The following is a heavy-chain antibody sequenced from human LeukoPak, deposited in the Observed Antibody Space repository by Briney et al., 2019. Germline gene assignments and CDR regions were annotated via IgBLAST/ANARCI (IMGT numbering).Heavy chain of an antibody. CDR2: IYYSGST. J-gene: IGHJ5*02. CDR3: ARNVAVAGIFRGWFDP. D-gene: IGHD6-19*01. V-gene: IGHV4-59*01. Sequence: SETLSLTCTVSGGSISSYYWSWIRQPPGKGLEWIGYIYYSGSTNYNPSLKSRVTISVDTSKNQFSLKLSSVTAADTAVYYCARNVAVAGIFRGWFDPWGQGTLVTVSS. CDR1: GGSISSYY.